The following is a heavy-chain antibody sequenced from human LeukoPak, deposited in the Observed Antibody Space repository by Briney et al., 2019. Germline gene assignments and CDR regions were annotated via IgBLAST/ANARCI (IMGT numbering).Heavy chain of an antibody. CDR1: GFPFSSYW. D-gene: IGHD1-1*01. V-gene: IGHV3-7*01. CDR2: IKQDGSDK. Sequence: GESLRLSCAASGFPFSSYWMGWVRQAPGKGLEWVANIKQDGSDKYYVDSVKGRFSISRDNAKNSLYLQLNSLRADDTAVYYCARLTGTTGFDYWGQGTLVTVTS. CDR3: ARLTGTTGFDY. J-gene: IGHJ4*02.